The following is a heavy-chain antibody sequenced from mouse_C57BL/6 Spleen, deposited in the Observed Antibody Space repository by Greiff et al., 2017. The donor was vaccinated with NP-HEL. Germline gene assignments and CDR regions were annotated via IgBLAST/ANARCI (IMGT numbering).Heavy chain of an antibody. V-gene: IGHV5-16*01. D-gene: IGHD2-1*01. CDR2: INYDGSST. J-gene: IGHJ3*01. CDR3: ARDEDGNYPFAY. CDR1: GFTFSDYY. Sequence: EVMLVESEGGLVQPGSSMKLSCIASGFTFSDYYMAWVRQVPEKGLEWVANINYDGSSTYYLDSLKSRFIISRDNAKNILYLQMSSLKSEDTATYYCARDEDGNYPFAYWGQGTLVTVSA.